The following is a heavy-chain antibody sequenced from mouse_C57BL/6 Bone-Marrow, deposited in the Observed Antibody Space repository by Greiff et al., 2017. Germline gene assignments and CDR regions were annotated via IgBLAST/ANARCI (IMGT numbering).Heavy chain of an antibody. Sequence: DVQLQESGPGLVKPSQSLSLTCSVTGYSITSGYYWNWIRQFPGNKLEWMGYISYDGSNNYNPSLKNRIAITRDTSKNQFFLKLNSVTTEDTATYYCARDGTTVVATGFDYWGQGTTLTVSS. V-gene: IGHV3-6*01. CDR1: GYSITSGYY. CDR2: ISYDGSN. CDR3: ARDGTTVVATGFDY. J-gene: IGHJ2*01. D-gene: IGHD1-1*01.